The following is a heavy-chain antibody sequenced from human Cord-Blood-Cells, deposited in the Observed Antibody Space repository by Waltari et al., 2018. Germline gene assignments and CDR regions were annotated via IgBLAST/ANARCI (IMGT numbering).Heavy chain of an antibody. CDR3: ARGGDVVVPAAIRFDY. CDR2: INHSGSP. Sequence: QVQLQQWGAGLLKPSATLSLTCAVYGGSFSGYYWRWIRQPPGKGLEWIGEINHSGSPNYNPSLKSRVTISVDTSKNQFSLKLSSVTAADTAVYYCARGGDVVVPAAIRFDYWGQGTLVTVSS. J-gene: IGHJ4*02. CDR1: GGSFSGYY. V-gene: IGHV4-34*01. D-gene: IGHD2-2*02.